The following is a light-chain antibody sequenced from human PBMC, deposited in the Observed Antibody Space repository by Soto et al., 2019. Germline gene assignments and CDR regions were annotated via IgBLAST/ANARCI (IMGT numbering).Light chain of an antibody. Sequence: DIQMTQSPSSLSASVGDRVTITCRASQSISSYLNWYQQKPGKAPKLLIYAASSLQSGVPSRFSGSGSGTDFTLTISSLKPEDFATYYCQQANSFPPPFGQGTRLE. J-gene: IGKJ5*01. V-gene: IGKV1-39*01. CDR2: AAS. CDR1: QSISSY. CDR3: QQANSFPPP.